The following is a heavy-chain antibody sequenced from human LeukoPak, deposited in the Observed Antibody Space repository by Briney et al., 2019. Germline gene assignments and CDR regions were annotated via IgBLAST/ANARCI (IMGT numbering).Heavy chain of an antibody. J-gene: IGHJ6*03. Sequence: ASVKVSCKDSGYTLTGYYMHWVRQAPGQALEWMGWNNPNSGGTNYAQKFEGRVTMHRDTSISTAYMELSRLRSDGTAVYYGARSHGSVIYYYYMDVWGKGTTVTVSS. CDR3: ARSHGSVIYYYYMDV. D-gene: IGHD3-10*01. CDR1: GYTLTGYY. CDR2: NNPNSGGT. V-gene: IGHV1-2*02.